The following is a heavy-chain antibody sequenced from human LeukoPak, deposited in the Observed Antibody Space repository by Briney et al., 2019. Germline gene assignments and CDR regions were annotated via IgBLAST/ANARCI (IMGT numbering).Heavy chain of an antibody. V-gene: IGHV3-53*01. CDR3: ARDPTVTSPWFDP. Sequence: GGSLRLSCAASGFTVSSNYMSWVRQAPGKGLEWVSVIYSGGSTYYADSVKGRFTISRDNSKNTLYLQMNSLRAEDTAVYYCARDPTVTSPWFDPWGQGTLVTVSS. D-gene: IGHD4-11*01. CDR1: GFTVSSNY. J-gene: IGHJ5*02. CDR2: IYSGGST.